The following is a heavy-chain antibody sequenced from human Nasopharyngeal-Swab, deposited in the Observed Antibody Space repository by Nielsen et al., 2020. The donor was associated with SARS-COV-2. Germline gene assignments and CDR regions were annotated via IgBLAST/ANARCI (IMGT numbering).Heavy chain of an antibody. CDR3: ARHAVITIFGVVTPVMDYYMDV. J-gene: IGHJ6*03. D-gene: IGHD3-3*01. CDR1: GGPTSSSSYY. CDR2: IYYSGST. Sequence: SETLSLTCTAPGGPTSSSSYYWGWIRQPPGKGLEWPGSIYYSGSTYYNPSLNSRVTISVDTSKDQFSLKLSSVTAADTAVYYCARHAVITIFGVVTPVMDYYMDVWSKGTTVTVSS. V-gene: IGHV4-39*01.